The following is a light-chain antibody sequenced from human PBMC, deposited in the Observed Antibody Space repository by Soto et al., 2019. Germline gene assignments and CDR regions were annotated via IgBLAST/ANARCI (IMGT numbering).Light chain of an antibody. Sequence: LTQPASVSGSPGQSITISCTGSGSDIGAYNYVSWYQQHPGKAPKLLIHGVTRRPSGVSSRFSASKSAYTASLTISGLQAEDEANYYCSSFTTSYFYVFGPGTKVTVL. J-gene: IGLJ1*01. V-gene: IGLV2-14*01. CDR2: GVT. CDR1: GSDIGAYNY. CDR3: SSFTTSYFYV.